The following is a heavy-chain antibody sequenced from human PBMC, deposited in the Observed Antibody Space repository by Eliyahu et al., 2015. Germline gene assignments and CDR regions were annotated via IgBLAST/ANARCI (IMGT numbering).Heavy chain of an antibody. CDR2: ISYDGSNK. Sequence: QVXLVESGGGVVQPGRSLRLSCAASGFTFSXXGMHWVRQAPGKGLEWVAVISYDGSNKYYADSVKGRFXISRDNSKNTLYLQMNSLRAEDTAVYYCAKVPPWDYVWGSYRSHRHDAFDIWGQGTMVTVSS. J-gene: IGHJ3*02. V-gene: IGHV3-30*18. D-gene: IGHD3-16*02. CDR3: AKVPPWDYVWGSYRSHRHDAFDI. CDR1: GFTFSXXG.